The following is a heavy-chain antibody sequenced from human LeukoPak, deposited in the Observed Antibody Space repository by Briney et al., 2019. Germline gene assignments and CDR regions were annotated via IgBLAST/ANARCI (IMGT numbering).Heavy chain of an antibody. CDR2: IKSKNDGGTT. J-gene: IGHJ4*02. D-gene: IGHD3-10*01. CDR1: GFTFSNAW. CDR3: TPHFLGGY. V-gene: IGHV3-15*01. Sequence: GGSLRLSCAASGFTFSNAWMSWVRQAPGKGLEWVGRIKSKNDGGTTDYAAPVKGRFTISRDDSKNTLYLQMNSLKTEDTAVYYCTPHFLGGYWGQGTLVTVSS.